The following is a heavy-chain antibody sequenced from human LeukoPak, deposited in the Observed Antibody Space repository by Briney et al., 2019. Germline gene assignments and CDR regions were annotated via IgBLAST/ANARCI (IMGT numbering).Heavy chain of an antibody. CDR1: GFTFSSYG. CDR3: ARPYCSGGSCYSGHFDY. V-gene: IGHV3-30*02. Sequence: PGGSLRLSCAASGFTFSSYGIHWVRQAPGKGLELVAFILYDGSNKFYADSVKGRFTISKDNSKNTLYLQMNSLRAEDTAVYYCARPYCSGGSCYSGHFDYWGQGTLVTVSS. D-gene: IGHD2-15*01. J-gene: IGHJ4*02. CDR2: ILYDGSNK.